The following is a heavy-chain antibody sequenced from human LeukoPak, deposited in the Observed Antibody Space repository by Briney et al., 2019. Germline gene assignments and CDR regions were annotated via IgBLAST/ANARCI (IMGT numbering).Heavy chain of an antibody. V-gene: IGHV3-23*01. D-gene: IGHD3-3*01. J-gene: IGHJ4*02. CDR2: ISGSGGST. Sequence: GGSLRLSCAASGFTFSSYAMSWVRQAPGKGLEWVSAISGSGGSTYYADSVKGRFTISRDNSKNSLYLQMNSLRAEDTAVYYCARDLRVGGSEVDLEWLSHQYYFDYWGQGTLVTVSS. CDR3: ARDLRVGGSEVDLEWLSHQYYFDY. CDR1: GFTFSSYA.